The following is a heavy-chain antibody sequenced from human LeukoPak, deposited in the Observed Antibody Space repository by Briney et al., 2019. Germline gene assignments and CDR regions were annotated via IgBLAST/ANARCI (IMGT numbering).Heavy chain of an antibody. CDR3: ARDGTVTAGPFDP. Sequence: PGGFLRLSCAAPGITFSSFGMHWLRQAPGKGLEWVAFIWYDGSNKYYADSVKGRFTISRDNSKNTLYLQMNSLRAEDTAVYYCARDGTVTAGPFDPWGRGTLVTVSS. V-gene: IGHV3-33*01. CDR2: IWYDGSNK. CDR1: GITFSSFG. D-gene: IGHD4-11*01. J-gene: IGHJ5*02.